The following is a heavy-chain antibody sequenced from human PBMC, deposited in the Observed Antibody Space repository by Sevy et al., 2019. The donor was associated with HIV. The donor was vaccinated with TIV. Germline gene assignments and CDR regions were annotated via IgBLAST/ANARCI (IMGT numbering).Heavy chain of an antibody. CDR2: IYSGGST. CDR1: GFTVSSNY. Sequence: GGSLRLSCAASGFTVSSNYMSWVRQAPGKGLEWVSVIYSGGSTYYAESVKGRFTISRDNSKNTLYLQMNSLRAEDTAVYYCASGTVAKGGAFDIWGQGTMVTVSS. D-gene: IGHD1-1*01. V-gene: IGHV3-66*02. J-gene: IGHJ3*02. CDR3: ASGTVAKGGAFDI.